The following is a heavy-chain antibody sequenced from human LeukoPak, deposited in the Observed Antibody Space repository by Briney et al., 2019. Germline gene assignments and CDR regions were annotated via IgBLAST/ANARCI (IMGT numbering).Heavy chain of an antibody. J-gene: IGHJ4*02. D-gene: IGHD6-13*01. V-gene: IGHV4-39*01. CDR2: IYYSGST. CDR1: GGSISSSSYY. Sequence: SETLSLTCTVSGGSISSSSYYWGWIRHPPRKGLEWIGSIYYSGSTYYNPSLKSRVTISVDTSKNQFSLKLSSVTAADTAVYYCARLTYFTGIAAAGTLADYWGQGTLVTVSS. CDR3: ARLTYFTGIAAAGTLADY.